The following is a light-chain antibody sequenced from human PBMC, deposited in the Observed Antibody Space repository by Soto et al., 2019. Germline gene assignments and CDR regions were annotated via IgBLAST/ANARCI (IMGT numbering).Light chain of an antibody. Sequence: EIVMTQSPATLSVSSGERATLSCRASRNVYTNLAWYQQRPGQAPRLLISGASPRATDIPGRFSGSGSGTEFTLTISGLQSEDVAVYYCQQYSNWPPEYTFGQGTKLEI. CDR1: RNVYTN. CDR3: QQYSNWPPEYT. V-gene: IGKV3-15*01. J-gene: IGKJ2*01. CDR2: GAS.